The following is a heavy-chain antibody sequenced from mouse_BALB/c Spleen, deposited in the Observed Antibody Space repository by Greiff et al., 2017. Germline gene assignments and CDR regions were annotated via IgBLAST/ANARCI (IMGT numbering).Heavy chain of an antibody. CDR3: ATSSTMSTAGVMDY. J-gene: IGHJ4*01. CDR2: IDPANGNT. V-gene: IGHV14-3*02. D-gene: IGHD2-4*01. Sequence: VQLKQSGAELVKPGASVKLSCTASGFNIKDTYMHWVKQRPEQGLEWIGRIDPANGNTKYDPKFQGKATITADTSSNTAYLQLSSLTSEDTAVYYCATSSTMSTAGVMDYWGQGTSVTVSS. CDR1: GFNIKDTY.